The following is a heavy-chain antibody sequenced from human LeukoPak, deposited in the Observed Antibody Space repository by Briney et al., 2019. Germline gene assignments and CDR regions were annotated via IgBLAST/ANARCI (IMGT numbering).Heavy chain of an antibody. CDR3: ARKLTYGDPFY. CDR1: GFTFSTYW. CDR2: ISPDGRTT. D-gene: IGHD4-17*01. V-gene: IGHV3-74*01. Sequence: GGSLRLSCAASGFTFSTYWMHWVRQAPGTGPVWVARISPDGRTTNYADSVKGRFTIPRDNAKNTLYLQMNTLRAEDTATYYCARKLTYGDPFYWGQGTLVTVSS. J-gene: IGHJ4*02.